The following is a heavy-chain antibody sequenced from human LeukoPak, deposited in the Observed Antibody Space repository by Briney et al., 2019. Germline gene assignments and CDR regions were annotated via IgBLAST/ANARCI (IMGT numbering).Heavy chain of an antibody. D-gene: IGHD3-3*01. CDR3: AKSLYDFWSGYPNDY. Sequence: GGSLRLSCAASGFTFSSYAMSWVRQAPGKGLEGVSAISGSGGSTYYADSVKGRFTISRDNSKNTLYLQMNSLRAEDTAVYYCAKSLYDFWSGYPNDYWGQGTLVTVSS. J-gene: IGHJ4*02. V-gene: IGHV3-23*01. CDR1: GFTFSSYA. CDR2: ISGSGGST.